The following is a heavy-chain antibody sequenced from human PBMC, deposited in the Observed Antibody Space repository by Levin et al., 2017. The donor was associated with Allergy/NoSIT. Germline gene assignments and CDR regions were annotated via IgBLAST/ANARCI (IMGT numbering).Heavy chain of an antibody. Sequence: ASVKVSCKVSGYTLTELSMHWVRQAPGKGLEWMGGFDPEDGETIYAQKFQGRVTMTEDTSTDTAYMELSSLRSEDTAVYYCATDRRGAVAGSSALPYWGQGTLVTVSS. J-gene: IGHJ4*02. CDR1: GYTLTELS. CDR2: FDPEDGET. CDR3: ATDRRGAVAGSSALPY. V-gene: IGHV1-24*01. D-gene: IGHD6-19*01.